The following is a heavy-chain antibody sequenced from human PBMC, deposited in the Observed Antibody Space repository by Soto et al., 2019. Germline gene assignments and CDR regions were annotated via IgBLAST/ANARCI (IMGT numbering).Heavy chain of an antibody. J-gene: IGHJ4*02. CDR2: IYYSGST. CDR1: GGSISSGGYY. V-gene: IGHV4-31*03. D-gene: IGHD2-2*01. CDR3: ARADSSSTSWIIDY. Sequence: QVQLQESGPGLVKPSQTLSLTCTVSGGSISSGGYYWSWIRQHPGKGLEWIGYIYYSGSTYYNPSLKSRVTISVDTAKNQFSLKLSSVTAADTAVYYCARADSSSTSWIIDYWGQGTLVTVSS.